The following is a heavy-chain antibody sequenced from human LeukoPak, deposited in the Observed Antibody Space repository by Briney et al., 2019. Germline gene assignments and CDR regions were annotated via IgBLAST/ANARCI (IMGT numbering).Heavy chain of an antibody. V-gene: IGHV4-39*07. Sequence: PSETLSLTCNVSGGSISSSSYYWGWIRQPPGKGLEWIGSIYYSGSTYYNPSLNRRVTISVDTSKNQFSLKLSSVTDADTGVYYCARVYVDTAMYDYWGQGTLVTVSS. CDR1: GGSISSSSYY. CDR3: ARVYVDTAMYDY. D-gene: IGHD5-18*01. J-gene: IGHJ4*02. CDR2: IYYSGST.